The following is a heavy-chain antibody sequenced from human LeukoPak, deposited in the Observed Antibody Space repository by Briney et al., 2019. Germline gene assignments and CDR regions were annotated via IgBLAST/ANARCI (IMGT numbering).Heavy chain of an antibody. CDR1: GGSISSYY. J-gene: IGHJ4*02. Sequence: PSETLSLTCTVSGGSISSYYWSWIRQPPGKGLEWIGYIYYSGSTNYNPSLKSRVTISVDTSKNQFSLKLSSVTAADTAVYYCARQNPYSNSFYYFDYWGQGTLVTVSS. CDR3: ARQNPYSNSFYYFDY. CDR2: IYYSGST. V-gene: IGHV4-59*01. D-gene: IGHD6-6*01.